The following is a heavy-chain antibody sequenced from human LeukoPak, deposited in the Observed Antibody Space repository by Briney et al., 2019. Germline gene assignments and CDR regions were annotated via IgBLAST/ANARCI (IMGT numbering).Heavy chain of an antibody. CDR2: ISSSGESP. CDR3: AKKSRDGYNPFDY. CDR1: GFTFSRYA. V-gene: IGHV3-23*01. Sequence: TGGSLRLSCAASGFTFSRYAMSWVRQAPGKGLEWVCGISSSGESPYYADSVKGRFTISRDNSKTTLYLEINSLRAEDTAVYYCAKKSRDGYNPFDYLGQGTLVTVSS. J-gene: IGHJ4*02. D-gene: IGHD5-24*01.